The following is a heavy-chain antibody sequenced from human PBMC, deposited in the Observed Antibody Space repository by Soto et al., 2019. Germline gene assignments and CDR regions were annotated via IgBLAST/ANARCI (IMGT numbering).Heavy chain of an antibody. Sequence: QVQLVQSGAEVKKPGASVKVSCKASGYTFTSYYMHWVRQAPGQGLEWMGIINPSGGSTSYAQKFNGRVNRSRDTSTSTFYMELSSLRSEDTAVYYCARDDTYYDFWSGYGGFDYWGQGTLVTVSS. CDR1: GYTFTSYY. D-gene: IGHD3-3*01. CDR2: INPSGGST. V-gene: IGHV1-46*01. J-gene: IGHJ4*02. CDR3: ARDDTYYDFWSGYGGFDY.